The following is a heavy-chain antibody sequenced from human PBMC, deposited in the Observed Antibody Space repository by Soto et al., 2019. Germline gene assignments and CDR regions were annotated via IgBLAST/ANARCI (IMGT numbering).Heavy chain of an antibody. Sequence: GASVKVSCKASGYTFTSYGISWVRQAPGQGLEWMGWISAYNGNTNYAQKLQGRVTMTTDTSTSTAYMELRSLRSDDTAVYYCASHNGAWFTIFGVVPHPYYYYYGMDVWGQGTTVTVSS. CDR2: ISAYNGNT. CDR3: ASHNGAWFTIFGVVPHPYYYYYGMDV. J-gene: IGHJ6*02. D-gene: IGHD3-3*01. V-gene: IGHV1-18*01. CDR1: GYTFTSYG.